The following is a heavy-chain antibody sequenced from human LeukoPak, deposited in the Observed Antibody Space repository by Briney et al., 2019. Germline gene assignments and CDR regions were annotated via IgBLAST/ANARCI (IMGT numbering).Heavy chain of an antibody. J-gene: IGHJ6*02. V-gene: IGHV3-66*01. D-gene: IGHD6-13*01. Sequence: GGSLRLSCAASGFTVSSNYMSWVRQAPGKGLEWVSVIYSGGSTYYADSVKGRFTISRDNSKNTLYLQMNSLRAEDTAVYYCAREGRGIAAAGTARTLYGMDVWGQGTTVTVSS. CDR1: GFTVSSNY. CDR2: IYSGGST. CDR3: AREGRGIAAAGTARTLYGMDV.